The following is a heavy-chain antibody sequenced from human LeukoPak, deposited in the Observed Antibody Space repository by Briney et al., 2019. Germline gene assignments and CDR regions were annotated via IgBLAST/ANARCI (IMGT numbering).Heavy chain of an antibody. CDR3: ASGGYGSGSYRYYFDY. Sequence: GRSLRLSCAASGFTFSSYAMHWVRQAPGKGLEWVAVISYDGSNKYYADSVKGRFTISRDNSKNTLYLQMNSLRAEGTAVYYCASGGYGSGSYRYYFDYWGQGTLVTVSS. CDR1: GFTFSSYA. D-gene: IGHD3-10*01. CDR2: ISYDGSNK. J-gene: IGHJ4*02. V-gene: IGHV3-30*04.